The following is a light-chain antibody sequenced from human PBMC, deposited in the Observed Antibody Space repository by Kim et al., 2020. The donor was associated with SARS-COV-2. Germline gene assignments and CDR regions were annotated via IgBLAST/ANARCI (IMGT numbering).Light chain of an antibody. CDR3: QQYGSSPR. V-gene: IGKV3-20*01. Sequence: LSPGERATLSCRASQSVTNNYLDWYQQKPGQTPRLLIYGASSRATGIPDRFSGSGSGTDFTLTISRLEPEDFAVYYCQQYGSSPRFGGGTKVDIK. CDR1: QSVTNNY. CDR2: GAS. J-gene: IGKJ4*01.